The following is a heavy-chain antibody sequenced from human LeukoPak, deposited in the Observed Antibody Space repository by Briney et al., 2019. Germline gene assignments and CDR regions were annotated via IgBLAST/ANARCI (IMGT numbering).Heavy chain of an antibody. CDR2: IGTAGDT. D-gene: IGHD6-19*01. Sequence: GGSLRLSCAASGFTFSSYDMQGVRQATGKGLEWVSDIGTAGDTYYSGSVKGRFTISRENAKNSLYLQLNSLRAGDTAGYYCARVALYSSGHFDYWGQGTLVTVSS. V-gene: IGHV3-13*04. J-gene: IGHJ4*02. CDR3: ARVALYSSGHFDY. CDR1: GFTFSSYD.